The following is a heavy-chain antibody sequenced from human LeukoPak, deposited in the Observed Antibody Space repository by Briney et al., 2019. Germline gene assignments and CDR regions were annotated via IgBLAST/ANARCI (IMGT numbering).Heavy chain of an antibody. CDR1: GFTFDDYA. Sequence: GGSLRLSCAASGFTFDDYAMHWVRQAPGKGLEWVSLISGDGGSTYYADSVKGRFTISRDNSKNSLYLQMNSLRTGDTALYYCGRGSGNYYSDPFDIWGQGTMVTVSS. D-gene: IGHD1-26*01. J-gene: IGHJ3*02. V-gene: IGHV3-43*02. CDR2: ISGDGGST. CDR3: GRGSGNYYSDPFDI.